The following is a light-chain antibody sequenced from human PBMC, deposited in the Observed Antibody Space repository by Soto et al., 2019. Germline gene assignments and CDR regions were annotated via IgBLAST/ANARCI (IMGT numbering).Light chain of an antibody. V-gene: IGKV1-5*01. Sequence: DIQMTQSPSTLSASAGDRVTITCRASQSISTWLAWYQQKPGKAPKFLIYDASSLESGVPSRFSGSGSGTEFTLTISSLQPDDFATYYCRQYKSYPLTFGGGTKV. CDR1: QSISTW. CDR3: RQYKSYPLT. J-gene: IGKJ4*01. CDR2: DAS.